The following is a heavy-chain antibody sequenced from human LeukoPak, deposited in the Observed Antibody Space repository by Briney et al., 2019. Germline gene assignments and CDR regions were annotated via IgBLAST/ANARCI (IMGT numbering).Heavy chain of an antibody. CDR3: ARDAGFLEWLVSYGMDV. Sequence: GASVKVSCKASGYTFTGYYMHWVRQAPGQGLEWMGWINPNSGGTNYAQKFRGRVTMTRDTSISTAYMELSRLRSDDTAVYYCARDAGFLEWLVSYGMDVWGQGTTVTVSS. V-gene: IGHV1-2*02. D-gene: IGHD3-3*01. J-gene: IGHJ6*02. CDR2: INPNSGGT. CDR1: GYTFTGYY.